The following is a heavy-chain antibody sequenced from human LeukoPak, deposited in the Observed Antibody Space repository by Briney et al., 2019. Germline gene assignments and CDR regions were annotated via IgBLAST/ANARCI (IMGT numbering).Heavy chain of an antibody. V-gene: IGHV1-2*06. Sequence: ASVKVSCKASGYTFTGYHMHRVRQAPGQGLEWMGRINPNSGDTNSAQNFQGRVTMTRDTSISTAYMELSRLRSDDTAVYYCARDYCSSTSCLFDYWGQGTLVTVSS. J-gene: IGHJ4*02. D-gene: IGHD2-2*01. CDR1: GYTFTGYH. CDR3: ARDYCSSTSCLFDY. CDR2: INPNSGDT.